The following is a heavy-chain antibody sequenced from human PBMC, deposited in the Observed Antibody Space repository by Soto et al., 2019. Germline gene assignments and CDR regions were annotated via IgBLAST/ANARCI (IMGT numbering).Heavy chain of an antibody. CDR3: AKDRRAGGNYGFYSDF. Sequence: EVQLLESGGGLVQPGGSLRLSCAASGFTFSSYGMTWVRQAPGKGLEWVSFSSATGAGTYYADSVKGRFTISSVNSKNTLYLQMTSLRADDTAVYYCAKDRRAGGNYGFYSDFWGQGALVIVSS. CDR2: SSATGAGT. CDR1: GFTFSSYG. J-gene: IGHJ4*02. D-gene: IGHD1-7*01. V-gene: IGHV3-23*01.